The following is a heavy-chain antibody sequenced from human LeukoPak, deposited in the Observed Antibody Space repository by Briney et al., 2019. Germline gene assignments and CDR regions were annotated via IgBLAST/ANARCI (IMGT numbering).Heavy chain of an antibody. CDR1: GFTFEDYA. CDR3: ARWGLGPSFDS. Sequence: PGRSLRLSCAASGFTFEDYAMHWVRQAPGKGLEWVSGVSWNGGSIGYADSVKGRFTISRDNAKKSLYLQLNSLRVEDTAVYYCARWGLGPSFDSWGQGTLVTVSS. V-gene: IGHV3-9*01. CDR2: VSWNGGSI. J-gene: IGHJ4*02. D-gene: IGHD1-26*01.